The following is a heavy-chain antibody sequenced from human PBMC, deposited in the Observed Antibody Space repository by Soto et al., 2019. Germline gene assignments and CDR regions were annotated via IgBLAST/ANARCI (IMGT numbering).Heavy chain of an antibody. V-gene: IGHV3-48*02. CDR2: ISSSSSTI. J-gene: IGHJ6*02. CDR3: ARERGYCSSTSCRSDYYYYGMDV. CDR1: GFTFSSYS. Sequence: GGSLRLSCAASGFTFSSYSMNWVRQAPGKGLGWVSYISSSSSTIYYADSVKGRFTISRDNAKNSLYPQMNSLRDEDTAVYYCARERGYCSSTSCRSDYYYYGMDVWGQGTTVTAP. D-gene: IGHD2-2*01.